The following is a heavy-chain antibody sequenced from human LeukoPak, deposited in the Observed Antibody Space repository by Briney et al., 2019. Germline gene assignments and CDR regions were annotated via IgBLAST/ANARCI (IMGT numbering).Heavy chain of an antibody. D-gene: IGHD6-13*01. CDR3: ARGPYSSNWYVDY. J-gene: IGHJ4*02. V-gene: IGHV3-23*01. Sequence: GGSLRLSCAASGFTFSNYAMNWVRQAPGKGLEWVSSISDTGATTAYTDSVKGRFTISRENSKNMLYLQMNSLRAEDTAVYYCARGPYSSNWYVDYWGQGTLVTVAS. CDR1: GFTFSNYA. CDR2: ISDTGATT.